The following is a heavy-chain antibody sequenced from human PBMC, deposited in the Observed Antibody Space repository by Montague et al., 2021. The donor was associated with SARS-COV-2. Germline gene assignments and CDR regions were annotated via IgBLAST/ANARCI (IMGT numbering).Heavy chain of an antibody. V-gene: IGHV4-39*01. D-gene: IGHD2-8*01. J-gene: IGHJ4*02. CDR2: IYYSGST. CDR3: ATITLGYCTNGVCQPPDY. Sequence: SETLSLTCTVSGGSISSSSYYWGWIRQPPGKGLEWIGSIYYSGSTYYNLSLKSRVTISVDTSKNQFTLKLSSVTAADTAVYYCATITLGYCTNGVCQPPDYWGQGTLVTVSS. CDR1: GGSISSSSYY.